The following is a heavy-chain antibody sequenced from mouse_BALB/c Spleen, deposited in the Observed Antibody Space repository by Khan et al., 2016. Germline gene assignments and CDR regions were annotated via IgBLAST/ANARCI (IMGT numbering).Heavy chain of an antibody. CDR2: IYPGDGDT. J-gene: IGHJ3*01. V-gene: IGHV1-80*01. D-gene: IGHD1-1*01. Sequence: QVRLQQSGAELVRPGSSVKISCKASGYAFSSYWMNWVKQRPGQGLEWIGQIYPGDGDTNYNGKFKGKATLTADKSSSTAYMQLSSLTSEDSAVXFGAHYYGSSWFAYWGQGTLVTVSA. CDR3: AHYYGSSWFAY. CDR1: GYAFSSYW.